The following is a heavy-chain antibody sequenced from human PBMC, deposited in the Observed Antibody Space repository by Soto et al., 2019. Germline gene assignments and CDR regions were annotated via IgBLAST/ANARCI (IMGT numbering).Heavy chain of an antibody. CDR3: ARDRLPVSDGMDV. D-gene: IGHD4-17*01. V-gene: IGHV3-33*01. CDR1: GFTFSSYG. J-gene: IGHJ6*02. CDR2: IWYDRSNK. Sequence: GGSLRLSCAASGFTFSSYGMHWVRQAPGKGLEWVAVIWYDRSNKYYADSVKGLFTISRDNSKNTLYLQMNSLGAEDTAVYYGARDRLPVSDGMDVWGQGTTVTVSS.